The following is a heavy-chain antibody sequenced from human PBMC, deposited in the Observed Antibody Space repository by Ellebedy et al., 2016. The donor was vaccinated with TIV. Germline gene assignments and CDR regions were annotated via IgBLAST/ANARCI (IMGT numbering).Heavy chain of an antibody. CDR2: ISSSGGTI. CDR3: TRGDCDSARCHWDDAFDI. CDR1: GFTVSSNY. D-gene: IGHD2-2*01. Sequence: GESLKISCAASGFTVSSNYMSWIRQAPGKGLEWVSYISSSGGTIYYADSVKGRFTISRDNAKNSLYLQMNSLRAEDTAVYYCTRGDCDSARCHWDDAFDIWGQGTMVTVSS. V-gene: IGHV3-11*01. J-gene: IGHJ3*02.